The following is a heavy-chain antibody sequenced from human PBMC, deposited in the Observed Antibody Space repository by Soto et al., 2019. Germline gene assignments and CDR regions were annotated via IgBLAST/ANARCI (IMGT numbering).Heavy chain of an antibody. D-gene: IGHD3-9*01. CDR1: GGSITSSSYY. CDR3: ARYWLTTRFYYGMDV. Sequence: PSETLSLTCTVPGGSITSSSYYWGWIRQPPGKGLEWIGSIYYSGSTYYNPSLKSRITISVDTSKNQFSLKLSSVTAADASVYYCARYWLTTRFYYGMDVWGQGTTVTVSS. V-gene: IGHV4-39*01. CDR2: IYYSGST. J-gene: IGHJ6*02.